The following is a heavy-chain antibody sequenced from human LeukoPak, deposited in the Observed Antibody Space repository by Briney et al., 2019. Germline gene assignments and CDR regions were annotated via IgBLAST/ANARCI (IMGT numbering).Heavy chain of an antibody. CDR1: GGSISSYY. D-gene: IGHD3-22*01. CDR3: ARSTYYYDTSSLRGRFDP. Sequence: SETLSLTCTVSGGSISSYYWSWIRQPPGKGLEWIGTIYYSGSTKYNPSLKSRVTISVDTSKNQFFLRLNTVTAADTAVYYCARSTYYYDTSSLRGRFDPWGQGTLVTVSS. V-gene: IGHV4-59*04. CDR2: IYYSGST. J-gene: IGHJ5*02.